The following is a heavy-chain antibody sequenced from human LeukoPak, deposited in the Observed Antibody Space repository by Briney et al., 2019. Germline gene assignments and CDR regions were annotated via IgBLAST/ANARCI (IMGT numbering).Heavy chain of an antibody. V-gene: IGHV1-2*02. CDR3: ARDQHRRIVVVNMLTA. Sequence: VASVKVSCKASGYTFTGYYMHWVRQAPGQGLEWMGWINPNSGGTNYAQKFQGRVTMTTDTSTSTAYMELRSLRSDDTAVYYCARDQHRRIVVVNMLTAWGQGTLVTVSS. D-gene: IGHD3-22*01. CDR2: INPNSGGT. CDR1: GYTFTGYY. J-gene: IGHJ5*02.